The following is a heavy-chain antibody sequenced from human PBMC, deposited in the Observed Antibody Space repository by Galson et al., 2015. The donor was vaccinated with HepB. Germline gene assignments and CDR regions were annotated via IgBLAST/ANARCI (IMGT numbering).Heavy chain of an antibody. Sequence: SLRLSCAASGFKLSDYVIHWVRQAPGTGLEWVAAISSDGGEKKYAGSVKGRFTISRDNAENTVSLEMSTLTSGDTAMYYCARGHSGGGIFGSSYDSWGLGALVTVSP. CDR2: ISSDGGEK. CDR3: ARGHSGGGIFGSSYDS. D-gene: IGHD3-10*02. J-gene: IGHJ4*02. CDR1: GFKLSDYV. V-gene: IGHV3-30*03.